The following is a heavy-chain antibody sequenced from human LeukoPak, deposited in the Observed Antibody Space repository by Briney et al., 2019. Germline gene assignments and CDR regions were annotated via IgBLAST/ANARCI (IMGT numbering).Heavy chain of an antibody. D-gene: IGHD6-13*01. CDR2: INPSGGST. CDR1: GYTFSIYN. J-gene: IGHJ3*02. Sequence: ASVKVSCKVSGYTFSIYNIHWVRQAPGQGLEWMGIINPSGGSTSYAQKFQGRVTMTRDTSTSTVYMELSSLRSEDTAVYYCARVMSYSSSWFDAFDIWGQGTMVTVSS. CDR3: ARVMSYSSSWFDAFDI. V-gene: IGHV1-46*01.